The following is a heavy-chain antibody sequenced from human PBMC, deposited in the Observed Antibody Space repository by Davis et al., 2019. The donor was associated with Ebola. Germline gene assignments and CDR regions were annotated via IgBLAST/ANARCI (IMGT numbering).Heavy chain of an antibody. CDR2: INSDGSST. Sequence: GESLKISCAASGFTFSSYWMHWVRQAPGKGLVWVSRINSDGSSTSYADSVKGRFTISRDNAKNSLFLQMNSLRADDTAVYYCARDPLIIGDATTDSWGQGTLVTVSS. V-gene: IGHV3-74*01. J-gene: IGHJ5*01. CDR1: GFTFSSYW. D-gene: IGHD2/OR15-2a*01. CDR3: ARDPLIIGDATTDS.